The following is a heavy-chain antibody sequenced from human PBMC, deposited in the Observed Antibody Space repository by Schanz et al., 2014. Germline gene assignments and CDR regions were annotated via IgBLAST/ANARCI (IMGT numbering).Heavy chain of an antibody. J-gene: IGHJ4*01. CDR3: AREQIMAAAGLVDY. CDR1: GFTFNSYA. Sequence: VQLLESGGGLVQPGGSLRLSCAASGFTFNSYAMTWVRQAPGKGLEWVAAMSYDGSIKYYGDSVKGRFTISRDNSKNTLYLQMNSLRAEDTAVYYCAREQIMAAAGLVDYWGHGTLVTVSS. D-gene: IGHD6-13*01. CDR2: MSYDGSIK. V-gene: IGHV3-33*08.